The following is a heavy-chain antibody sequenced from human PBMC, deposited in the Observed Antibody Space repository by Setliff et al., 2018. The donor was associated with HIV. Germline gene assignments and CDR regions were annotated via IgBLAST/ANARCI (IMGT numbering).Heavy chain of an antibody. J-gene: IGHJ6*02. D-gene: IGHD3-10*01. CDR2: ILGSGTT. Sequence: SETLSLTCTVSGGSISRFYWSWIRQSPGRGLEWIGYILGSGTTNLNPSLWARVTISVDTSKNQFSLKLDSVTAADTAIYYCARVKDPGYIMEYYYGMDVWGQGTTVTSP. CDR1: GGSISRFY. CDR3: ARVKDPGYIMEYYYGMDV. V-gene: IGHV4-59*01.